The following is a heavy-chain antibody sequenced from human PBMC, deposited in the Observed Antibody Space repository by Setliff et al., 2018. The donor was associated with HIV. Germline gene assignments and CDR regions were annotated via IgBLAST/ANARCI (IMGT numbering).Heavy chain of an antibody. Sequence: GSLRLSCAASGFTFSSYAMSWVRQAPGKGLEWVSAISGSGGSTYYADSVKGRFTISRDNTKNSLYLQMNSLRAEDTAVYYCARDRGYDLDYFDYWGQGTLVTVSS. D-gene: IGHD5-12*01. CDR2: ISGSGGST. CDR3: ARDRGYDLDYFDY. V-gene: IGHV3-23*01. CDR1: GFTFSSYA. J-gene: IGHJ4*02.